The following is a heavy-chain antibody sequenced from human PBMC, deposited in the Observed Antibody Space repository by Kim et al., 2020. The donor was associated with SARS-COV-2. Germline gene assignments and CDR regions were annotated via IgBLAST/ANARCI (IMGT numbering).Heavy chain of an antibody. CDR3: ARSYNYGSGRYGMDV. CDR1: GLTFSDHY. D-gene: IGHD3-10*01. V-gene: IGHV3-72*01. J-gene: IGHJ6*02. CDR2: IRSKAVSSTT. Sequence: GGSLRLSCAASGLTFSDHYMDWVRQAPGKGLEWVGRIRSKAVSSTTEYAASVKGRFIISRDDSKNSLSLQMNSLKSGDTAVYYCARSYNYGSGRYGMDVWGQGTTVIVAS.